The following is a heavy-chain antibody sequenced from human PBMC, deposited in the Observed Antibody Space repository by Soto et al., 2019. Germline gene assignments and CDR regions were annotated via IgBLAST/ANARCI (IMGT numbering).Heavy chain of an antibody. Sequence: EVQVLESGGGLVKPGGSLRLSCAASGFTFSSYDMSWVRQAPGKGLEWVSGVSASGSITSYADSAKGRFTISRDNAKNTVFLQMSSLRAEDTAVYFCAKGDCSGGRCYRGFDYWGQGTLVTVSS. CDR2: VSASGSIT. CDR3: AKGDCSGGRCYRGFDY. CDR1: GFTFSSYD. V-gene: IGHV3-23*01. D-gene: IGHD2-15*01. J-gene: IGHJ4*02.